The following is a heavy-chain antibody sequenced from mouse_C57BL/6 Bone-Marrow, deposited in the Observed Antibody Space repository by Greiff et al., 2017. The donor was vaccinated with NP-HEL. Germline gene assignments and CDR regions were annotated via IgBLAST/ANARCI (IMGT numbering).Heavy chain of an antibody. D-gene: IGHD2-1*01. V-gene: IGHV5-4*03. CDR1: GFTFSSYA. J-gene: IGHJ1*03. Sequence: DVKLVESGGGLVKPGGSLKLSCAASGFTFSSYAMSWVRQTPEKRLEWVATISDGGSYTYYPDNVKGRFTISRDNAKNNLYLQLSHLKSEDTAMYYGARVGYYGNLRWYLDVGGTGTTVTVSS. CDR2: ISDGGSYT. CDR3: ARVGYYGNLRWYLDV.